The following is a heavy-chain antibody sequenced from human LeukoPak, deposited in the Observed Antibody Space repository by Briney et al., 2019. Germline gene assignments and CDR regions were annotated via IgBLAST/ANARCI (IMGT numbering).Heavy chain of an antibody. V-gene: IGHV4-39*01. CDR1: GGSITSSSYY. CDR3: AGPGSGYYYDYMDV. CDR2: LADSGSA. J-gene: IGHJ6*03. Sequence: PSETLSRTCAVSGGSITSSSYYWVWIRQPPGKGLQWIGRLADSGSAYFNPFLESRVTMSVDTSNNQVSLNVSCVTAADTGVYYCAGPGSGYYYDYMDVWGKGTLVTVSS. D-gene: IGHD3-22*01.